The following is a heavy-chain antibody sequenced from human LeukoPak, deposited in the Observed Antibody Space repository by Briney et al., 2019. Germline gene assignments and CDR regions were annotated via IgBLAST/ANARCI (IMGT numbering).Heavy chain of an antibody. CDR2: IKQDGSEK. V-gene: IGHV3-7*01. CDR3: ARGPNSGSYDH. D-gene: IGHD1-26*01. J-gene: IGHJ5*02. CDR1: GFTFSSYW. Sequence: GGSLRLSCAASGFTFSSYWMSWVRQAPGKGLEWVAHIKQDGSEKYYVDSVKGRYTISRDNAKNSLYLQMNSLRAEDTAVYFCARGPNSGSYDHWGQGTLVTVSS.